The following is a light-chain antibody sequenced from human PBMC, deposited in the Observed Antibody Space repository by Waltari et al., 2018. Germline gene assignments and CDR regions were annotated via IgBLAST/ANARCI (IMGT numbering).Light chain of an antibody. V-gene: IGKV4-1*01. J-gene: IGKJ4*01. Sequence: DIVMTQSPDSLAVSLGARPTINCKSSQSVLYDSNNKNYLAWYQQKPGQPPKLLIYWASTRESGVPDRFSGSGSGTDFTLTISSLQAEDVAVYYCQQYYSFPLTFGGGTKVEIK. CDR3: QQYYSFPLT. CDR2: WAS. CDR1: QSVLYDSNNKNY.